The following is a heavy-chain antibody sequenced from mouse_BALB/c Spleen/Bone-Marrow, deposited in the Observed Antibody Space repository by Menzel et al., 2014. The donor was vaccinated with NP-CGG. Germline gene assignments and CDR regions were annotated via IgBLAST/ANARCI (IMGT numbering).Heavy chain of an antibody. V-gene: IGHV14-3*02. CDR2: IDPAIFT. D-gene: IGHD2-14*01. CDR3: ASYRYGWYFDV. Sequence: EVQLQQSGAELVKPGASVKLSCTASGFNIKDTYLHWVKQRPEQGLDWIGRIDPAIFTKYDPKFQGKATITADTSSSTAYLHLGSLTSEDTAVYYCASYRYGWYFDVWGAGTTVTVSS. CDR1: GFNIKDTY. J-gene: IGHJ1*01.